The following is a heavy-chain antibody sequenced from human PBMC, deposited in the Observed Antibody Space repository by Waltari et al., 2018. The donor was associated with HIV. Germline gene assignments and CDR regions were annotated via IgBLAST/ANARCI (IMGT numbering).Heavy chain of an antibody. CDR3: ARDGGRRGPFGY. Sequence: EVQLVESGGGLVQPGGSLRLSCAASGFTFSNYWMSWVRQAPGKGVEGVAKKKQDGREKYYLDSVKGRFPNSRDNEKNPGDLQMNRLRAEDTAVYYCARDGGRRGPFGYWGQGTLVTVSS. CDR1: GFTFSNYW. V-gene: IGHV3-7*01. CDR2: KKQDGREK. J-gene: IGHJ4*02. D-gene: IGHD3-3*01.